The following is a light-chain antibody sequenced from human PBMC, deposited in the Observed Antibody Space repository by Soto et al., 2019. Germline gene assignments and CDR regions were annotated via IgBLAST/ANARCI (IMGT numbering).Light chain of an antibody. J-gene: IGLJ1*01. V-gene: IGLV2-23*01. Sequence: QSVLTQPASVSGSPGQSITISCTGTSSDVGSYNLVSWYQQHPGKAPKLMIYEGSKRPSGVSNRFSGSKSGNTASLTISGLQAEDEADYYCCSYAGSSGYVFGTGTKVTDL. CDR3: CSYAGSSGYV. CDR2: EGS. CDR1: SSDVGSYNL.